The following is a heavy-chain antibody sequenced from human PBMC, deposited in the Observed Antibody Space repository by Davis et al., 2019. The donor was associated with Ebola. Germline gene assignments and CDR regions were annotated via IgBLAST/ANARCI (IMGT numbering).Heavy chain of an antibody. CDR3: ARGDSGWGGYFQH. Sequence: GGSLRLSCAASGFTFSSYGMHWVRQAPGKGLEWVAVIWYDGSNKYYADSVKGRFTISRDSFKNTLDLQMNSLRAEDTAVYYCARGDSGWGGYFQHWGQGTLVTVSS. V-gene: IGHV3-33*01. J-gene: IGHJ1*01. D-gene: IGHD6-19*01. CDR1: GFTFSSYG. CDR2: IWYDGSNK.